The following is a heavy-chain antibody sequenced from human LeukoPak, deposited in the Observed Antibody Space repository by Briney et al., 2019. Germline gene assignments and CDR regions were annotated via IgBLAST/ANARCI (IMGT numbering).Heavy chain of an antibody. J-gene: IGHJ4*02. CDR3: ARDRGDYYFDY. D-gene: IGHD4-17*01. CDR1: GDSISSSSYF. V-gene: IGHV4-39*07. Sequence: SETLSLTCTVSGDSISSSSYFWGWIRQPPGKGLEWIGSIYSSGSTYYNSSLKSRVTISPDTSDNQFSLKLTSVTAADTAVYYCARDRGDYYFDYWGQGILVTVSS. CDR2: IYSSGST.